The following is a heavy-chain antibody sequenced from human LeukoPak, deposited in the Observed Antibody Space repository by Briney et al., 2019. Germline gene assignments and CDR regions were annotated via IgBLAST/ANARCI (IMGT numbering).Heavy chain of an antibody. CDR2: INPHRDGT. Sequence: SAKNSCKASGYTFTDYYMHWGRHAPGERLVWRGGINPHRDGTKYAQKFQGRVTMTRDTSTSTAYMELSRLRSDDTAVYYCARGGKYGCSGGSCYSDYWGQGTLVTVSA. V-gene: IGHV1-2*02. J-gene: IGHJ4*02. CDR3: ARGGKYGCSGGSCYSDY. CDR1: GYTFTDYY. D-gene: IGHD2-15*01.